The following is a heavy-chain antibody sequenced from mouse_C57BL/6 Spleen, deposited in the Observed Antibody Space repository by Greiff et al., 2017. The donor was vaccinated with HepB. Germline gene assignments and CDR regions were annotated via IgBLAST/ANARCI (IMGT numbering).Heavy chain of an antibody. CDR2: ISSGSSTI. CDR1: GFTFSDYG. D-gene: IGHD2-3*01. V-gene: IGHV5-17*01. J-gene: IGHJ4*01. Sequence: EVMLVESGGGLVKPGGSLKLSCAASGFTFSDYGMHWVRQAPEKGLEWVAYISSGSSTIYYADTVKGRFTISRDNAKNTLFLQMTSLRSEDTAMYYCARIYRGAMDYWGQGTSVTVSS. CDR3: ARIYRGAMDY.